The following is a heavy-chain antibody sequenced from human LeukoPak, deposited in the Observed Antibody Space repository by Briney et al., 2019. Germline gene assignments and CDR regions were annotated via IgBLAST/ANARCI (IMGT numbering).Heavy chain of an antibody. CDR3: ARVVAATHLYYYYYMDV. V-gene: IGHV4-39*07. CDR2: IYYSGST. Sequence: SETLSLTCTVSGGSISSSSYYWGWIRQPPGKGLEWIGSIYYSGSTYYNPSLKSRVTISVDTSKNQFSLKLSSVTAADTAVYYCARVVAATHLYYYYYMDVWGKGTTVTVSS. CDR1: GGSISSSSYY. D-gene: IGHD2-15*01. J-gene: IGHJ6*03.